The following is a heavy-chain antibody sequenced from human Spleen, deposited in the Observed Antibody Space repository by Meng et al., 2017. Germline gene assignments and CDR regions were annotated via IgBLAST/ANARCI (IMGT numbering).Heavy chain of an antibody. Sequence: GGSLRLSCAASGFTFSSYAMSWVRQAPGKGLEWVSAISGSGGSTYYADSVKGRFTISRDNAKNSLYLQMNSLRDEDTAVYYCARDLEETYYYGSGPYGMDVWGQGTTVTVSS. CDR2: ISGSGGST. CDR1: GFTFSSYA. V-gene: IGHV3-23*01. CDR3: ARDLEETYYYGSGPYGMDV. D-gene: IGHD3-10*01. J-gene: IGHJ6*02.